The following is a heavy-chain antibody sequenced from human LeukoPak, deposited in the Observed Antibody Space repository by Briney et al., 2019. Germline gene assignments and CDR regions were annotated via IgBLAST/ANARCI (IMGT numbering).Heavy chain of an antibody. CDR1: GFTFSSYS. J-gene: IGHJ6*02. CDR2: ISSSSSCI. V-gene: IGHV3-21*01. CDR3: ASRTGGWGPTWDV. Sequence: GGSLRLSCAASGFTFSSYSTNWVRQAPGKGLEWVSSISSSSSCIYYADSVKGRFTISRDNAKNSLYLQMNSLRAEDTAVYYCASRTGGWGPTWDVWGQGTTVTVSS. D-gene: IGHD6-19*01.